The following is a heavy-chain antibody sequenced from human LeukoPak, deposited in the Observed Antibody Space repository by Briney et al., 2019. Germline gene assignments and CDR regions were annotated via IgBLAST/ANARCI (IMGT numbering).Heavy chain of an antibody. CDR3: THRRGQSGSSYGGVDS. J-gene: IGHJ4*02. CDR2: IYWNDDK. CDR1: GFSLSTSGVA. D-gene: IGHD1-26*01. V-gene: IGHV2-5*01. Sequence: SGPTLVNPTQTLTLTCTFSGFSLSTSGVAVGWVRQPPGEALDWLAVIYWNDDKRYNPSLKSRLTITKDTSKNQVVLTMTNMDPVDTATYYCTHRRGQSGSSYGGVDSWGQGTLVTVSS.